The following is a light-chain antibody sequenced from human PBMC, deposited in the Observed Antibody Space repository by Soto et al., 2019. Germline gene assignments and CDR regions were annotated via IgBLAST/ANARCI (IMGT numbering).Light chain of an antibody. V-gene: IGKV3-11*01. CDR3: QQYNNWPPDRT. Sequence: EIVLTQSPATLSLSPGERATLSYRASQSVSSYLAWYQQKPGQAPRLLIYDASNRATGIPASFSGSRSGTDFTLTISSLEPEDFAIYFCQQYNNWPPDRTFGQGTKVEIK. J-gene: IGKJ1*01. CDR1: QSVSSY. CDR2: DAS.